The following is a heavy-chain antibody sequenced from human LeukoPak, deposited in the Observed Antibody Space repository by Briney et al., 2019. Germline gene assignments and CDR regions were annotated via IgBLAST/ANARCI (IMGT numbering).Heavy chain of an antibody. J-gene: IGHJ3*02. CDR1: GFTFSSYA. Sequence: GRSLRLSCAASGFTFSSYAMHWVRQAPGKGLEWVAVISYDGSNKYYADTVKGRFTISRDNSKNTLYLQMNSLRAEDTAVYYCAREGKYSGSYLEAFDIWGQGTMVTVSS. D-gene: IGHD1-26*01. CDR3: AREGKYSGSYLEAFDI. V-gene: IGHV3-30-3*01. CDR2: ISYDGSNK.